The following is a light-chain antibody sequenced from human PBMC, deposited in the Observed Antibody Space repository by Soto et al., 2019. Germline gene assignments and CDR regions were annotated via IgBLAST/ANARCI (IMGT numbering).Light chain of an antibody. CDR1: SSDVGSYNL. Sequence: QSALTQPASVSGSPGQSINISCTGTSSDVGSYNLVSWYQQHPTKAPKFMIYEVNKRPSGVSNRFSGSKSDNTASLTISGLQAEDEADYYCCSYAGSSTLAVFGGGTQLTVL. CDR3: CSYAGSSTLAV. CDR2: EVN. J-gene: IGLJ7*01. V-gene: IGLV2-23*02.